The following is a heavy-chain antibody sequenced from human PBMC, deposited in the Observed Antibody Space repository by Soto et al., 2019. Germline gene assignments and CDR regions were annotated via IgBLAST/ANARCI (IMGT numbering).Heavy chain of an antibody. Sequence: QVQLQESGPGLVKPSETLSLTCTVSGGSIRSYYWSWIWQPPGKGLEWIGYIYYSGSTNYNTSLKRRVTISVDTSKNQFSLKLSSVTAADTAVDYCARLWGWSVVYWVQGTLVTVSS. CDR3: ARLWGWSVVY. CDR1: GGSIRSYY. D-gene: IGHD3-16*01. CDR2: IYYSGST. J-gene: IGHJ4*02. V-gene: IGHV4-59*08.